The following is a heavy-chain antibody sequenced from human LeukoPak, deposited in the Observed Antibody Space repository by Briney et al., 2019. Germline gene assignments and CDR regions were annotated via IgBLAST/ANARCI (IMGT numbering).Heavy chain of an antibody. CDR1: GFTFSSYS. V-gene: IGHV3-21*01. D-gene: IGHD6-13*01. J-gene: IGHJ5*02. CDR2: ISSSSSYI. Sequence: PGGSLRLSCAASGFTFSSYSMNWVRQAPGKGLELVSSISSSSSYIYYADSVEGRFTISRDNAKNSLYLQMNSLRAEDTAVYYCARDYDSSSWYEGSWFDPWGQGTLVTVSS. CDR3: ARDYDSSSWYEGSWFDP.